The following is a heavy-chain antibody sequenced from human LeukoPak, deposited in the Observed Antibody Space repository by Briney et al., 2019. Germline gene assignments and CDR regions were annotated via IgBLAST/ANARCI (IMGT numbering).Heavy chain of an antibody. CDR2: IYYSGST. V-gene: IGHV4-59*11. J-gene: IGHJ6*03. CDR3: ARELVAPYYYCYYMDV. D-gene: IGHD2-15*01. CDR1: GGSISSHY. Sequence: SETLSLTCTVSGGSISSHYWSWIRQPPGKGLEWIGYIYYSGSTNYNPSLKSRVTIPVDTSKNQFSLKLSSVTAADAAVYYCARELVAPYYYCYYMDVWGKGTTVTVSS.